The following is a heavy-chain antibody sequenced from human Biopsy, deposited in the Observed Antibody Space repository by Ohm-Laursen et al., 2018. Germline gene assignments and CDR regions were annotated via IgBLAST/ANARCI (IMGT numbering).Heavy chain of an antibody. CDR2: IFYRGTT. Sequence: SETLSLTCSVSGDSIATFNYYWGWVRQPPGKGLEWLATIFYRGTTYFIRTLESRLTISQDTSSNQFSLRLKYVTAADTGVYYCARIYFYGLGSSDYFFDSWGQGTLVTVSS. D-gene: IGHD3-10*01. CDR3: ARIYFYGLGSSDYFFDS. CDR1: GDSIATFNYY. J-gene: IGHJ4*02. V-gene: IGHV4-39*01.